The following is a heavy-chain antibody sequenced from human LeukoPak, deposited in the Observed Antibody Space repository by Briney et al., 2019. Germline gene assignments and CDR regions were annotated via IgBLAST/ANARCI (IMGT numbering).Heavy chain of an antibody. CDR3: ARATFGEWLLDY. CDR1: GFTFSDYY. V-gene: IGHV3-11*01. CDR2: ISGGGTT. J-gene: IGHJ4*02. Sequence: GGSLRLSCAASGFTFSDYYMTWIRQSPAKGLEWVSYISGGGTTYYADSVKGRFYISRDNANNSLYLQVNSLRGDDTAVYYCARATFGEWLLDYWGQGTLVTVSS. D-gene: IGHD3-10*01.